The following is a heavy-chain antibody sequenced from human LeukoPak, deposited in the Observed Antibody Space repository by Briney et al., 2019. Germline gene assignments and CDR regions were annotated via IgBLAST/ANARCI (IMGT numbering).Heavy chain of an antibody. J-gene: IGHJ1*01. CDR2: IYSGGST. D-gene: IGHD4-17*01. CDR3: ARDDYAGLWYFQH. Sequence: GGSLRLSCAASGFTVSSNYMSWVRQAPGKGLEWVSVIYSGGSTYYADSVKGRFTISRDNSKNTLYLQMNSLRAEDTAVYYCARDDYAGLWYFQHWGQGTLVTVSS. CDR1: GFTVSSNY. V-gene: IGHV3-53*01.